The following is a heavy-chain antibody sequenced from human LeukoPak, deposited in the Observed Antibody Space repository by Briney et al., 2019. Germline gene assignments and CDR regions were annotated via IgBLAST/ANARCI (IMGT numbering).Heavy chain of an antibody. V-gene: IGHV4-59*01. CDR3: ARGRYSGYDFFYYFDY. D-gene: IGHD5-12*01. Sequence: PSETLSLTCTVSGGSISNYYWTWIRQPPGKRLEWIGFIHYTGSTNYNPSLKSRVTISVDTSKNQFSLKLNSVTAADTAVYYCARGRYSGYDFFYYFDYWGQGTLVTVSS. CDR1: GGSISNYY. CDR2: IHYTGST. J-gene: IGHJ4*02.